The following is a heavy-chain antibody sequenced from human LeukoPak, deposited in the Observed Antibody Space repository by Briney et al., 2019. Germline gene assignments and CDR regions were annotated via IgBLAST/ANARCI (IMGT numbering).Heavy chain of an antibody. J-gene: IGHJ4*02. CDR2: ISGSGGTT. Sequence: GGSLRLSCAASGFKFSDHYIDWVRQAPGRGLEWVSIISGSGGTTYYADSVKGRFTISRDNSKNTLYLQMNSLRAVDTAVYYCAKERVTTTCFDYWGQGTLVTVSS. CDR1: GFKFSDHY. V-gene: IGHV3-23*01. D-gene: IGHD4-17*01. CDR3: AKERVTTTCFDY.